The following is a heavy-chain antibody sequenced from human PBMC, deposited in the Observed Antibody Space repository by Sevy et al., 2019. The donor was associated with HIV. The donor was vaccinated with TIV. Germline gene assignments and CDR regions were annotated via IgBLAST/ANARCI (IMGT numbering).Heavy chain of an antibody. Sequence: ASVKVSCKVSGYTFNTYRIHWVRQAPGQGLEWMEWISPHNGDTNYAQRLQGRVTMLTDTSSSTAYMELKSLRSDDTAVASCARAHCSGGRCYSLASWGQGTLVTVSS. CDR1: GYTFNTYR. CDR3: ARAHCSGGRCYSLAS. V-gene: IGHV1-18*01. J-gene: IGHJ5*02. CDR2: ISPHNGDT. D-gene: IGHD2-15*01.